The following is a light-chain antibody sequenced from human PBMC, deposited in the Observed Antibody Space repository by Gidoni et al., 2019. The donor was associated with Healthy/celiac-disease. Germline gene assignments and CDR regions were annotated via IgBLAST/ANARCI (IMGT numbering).Light chain of an antibody. CDR3: QQYNNWPPPLT. J-gene: IGKJ4*01. CDR2: GAS. CDR1: QSVSSN. V-gene: IGKV3-15*01. Sequence: EIVITPSPATLSVSPGERATLSCRASQSVSSNLAWYQQKPGQAPRLLIYGASTRATGIPARFSGSGSGTEFTLTISSLQSEDFAVYYCQQYNNWPPPLTFGGGTKVEIK.